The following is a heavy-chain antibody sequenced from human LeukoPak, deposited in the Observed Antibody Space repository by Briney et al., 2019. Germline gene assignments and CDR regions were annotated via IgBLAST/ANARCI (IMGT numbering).Heavy chain of an antibody. D-gene: IGHD3-22*01. J-gene: IGHJ4*02. CDR1: GFTFSSYG. CDR2: ISYDGSNK. V-gene: IGHV3-30*18. Sequence: GGSLRLSCAAPGFTFSSYGIHWVRQAPGKGLEWVAVISYDGSNKYYADSVKGRFTISRDNSKNTLYLQMNSLRAEDTAVSHCAKDYYYDSSGDLAGYFDYWGQGTLVTVSS. CDR3: AKDYYYDSSGDLAGYFDY.